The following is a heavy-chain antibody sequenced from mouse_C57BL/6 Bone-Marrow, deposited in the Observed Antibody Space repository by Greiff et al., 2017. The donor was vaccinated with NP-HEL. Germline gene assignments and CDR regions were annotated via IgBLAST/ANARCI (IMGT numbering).Heavy chain of an antibody. J-gene: IGHJ4*01. V-gene: IGHV1-50*01. CDR1: GYTFTSYW. CDR3: ARGYLLPYMDY. CDR2: IDPSDSYT. Sequence: QVQLQQPGAELVKPGASVKLSCKASGYTFTSYWMQWVKQRPGQGLEWIGEIDPSDSYTNYNQKFKGKATLTVDTSSSTAYMQLSSLTSEDSAVYYCARGYLLPYMDYWGQGTSVTVSS. D-gene: IGHD1-1*01.